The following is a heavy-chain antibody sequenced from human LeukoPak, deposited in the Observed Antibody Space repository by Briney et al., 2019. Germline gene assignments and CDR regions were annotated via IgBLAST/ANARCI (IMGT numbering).Heavy chain of an antibody. CDR3: ARDFTDYGDYGAFDY. CDR2: IASDGSST. CDR1: GFTFSSYW. D-gene: IGHD4-17*01. V-gene: IGHV3-74*01. J-gene: IGHJ4*02. Sequence: PGGSLRLSCAASGFTFSSYWMNWVRQAPGKGLVWVSRIASDGSSTTYADSVKGRFSISRDNAKNTLYLQMNSLRVEDTAVYYCARDFTDYGDYGAFDYWGQGTLVTVSS.